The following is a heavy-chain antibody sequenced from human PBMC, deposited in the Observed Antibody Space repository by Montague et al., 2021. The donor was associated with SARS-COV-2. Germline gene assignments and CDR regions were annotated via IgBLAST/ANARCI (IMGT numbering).Heavy chain of an antibody. D-gene: IGHD2-21*02. CDR3: ARAYCGGDCYFYWYFDL. J-gene: IGHJ2*01. V-gene: IGHV6-1*01. CDR2: TYYRSKWYN. CDR1: GDSVSSNIAT. Sequence: CAISGDSVSSNIATWNWIRQSPSRGLERPGRTYYRSKWYNDYAVSVKSRVIINPDTSNNRISLQLNSVTPEDTAVYYCARAYCGGDCYFYWYFDLWGRGTLVTVSS.